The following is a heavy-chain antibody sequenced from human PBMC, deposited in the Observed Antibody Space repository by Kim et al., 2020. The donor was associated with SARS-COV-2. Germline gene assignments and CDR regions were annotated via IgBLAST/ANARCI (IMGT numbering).Heavy chain of an antibody. CDR1: GFTFSSSA. J-gene: IGHJ4*02. V-gene: IGHV3-23*01. D-gene: IGHD1-26*01. CDR3: AKGASGSWYYFDY. CDR2: ISGSGGST. Sequence: GGSLRLSCAASGFTFSSSAMSWVRQAPGKGLEWVSAISGSGGSTYYADSVKGRFTISRDNSKNTLYLQMNSLRVEDTAVYYCAKGASGSWYYFDYWGQGTLVTVSS.